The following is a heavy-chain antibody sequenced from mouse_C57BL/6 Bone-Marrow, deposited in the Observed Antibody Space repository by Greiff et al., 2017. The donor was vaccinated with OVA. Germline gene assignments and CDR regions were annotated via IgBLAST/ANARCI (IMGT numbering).Heavy chain of an antibody. D-gene: IGHD2-5*01. Sequence: QVQLKQSGAELARPGASVKLSCKASGYTFTSYGISWVKQRTGQGLEWIGEIYPRSGNTYYNEKFKGKATLTADKSSSTAYMELSSLTYEDAAVYFCARGGHYDSNYYAMDYWGQGTSVTVSS. V-gene: IGHV1-81*01. CDR3: ARGGHYDSNYYAMDY. CDR1: GYTFTSYG. CDR2: IYPRSGNT. J-gene: IGHJ4*01.